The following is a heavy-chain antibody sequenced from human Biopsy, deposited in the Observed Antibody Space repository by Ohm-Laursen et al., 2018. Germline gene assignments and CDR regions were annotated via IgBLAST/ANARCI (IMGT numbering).Heavy chain of an antibody. CDR3: ARLYRLDDYWNDDPPDAFDV. D-gene: IGHD3-3*01. Sequence: GTPSLTCTVSGGSISSDYWSWIRQSPRKGLEWIGHISDRGTTNYNPSLRGRVTISVDTSKKQFFLKLSSVTAADTAVFFCARLYRLDDYWNDDPPDAFDVWGQGTMVTVSS. CDR2: ISDRGTT. V-gene: IGHV4-59*01. J-gene: IGHJ3*01. CDR1: GGSISSDY.